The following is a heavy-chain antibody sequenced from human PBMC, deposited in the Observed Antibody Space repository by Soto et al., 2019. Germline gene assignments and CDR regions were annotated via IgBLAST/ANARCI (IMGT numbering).Heavy chain of an antibody. Sequence: EVQLVESGGGLVQPGGSLRLSCAASGFNLGSYWMHWVRQAPGKGLVWVSRINDYGTTINYAESVEGRFTISGDDAKSEVYLQRNNLRAENTAVYYCARGGLEPFDYWGQGALVTVSS. CDR2: INDYGTTI. V-gene: IGHV3-74*01. CDR3: ARGGLEPFDY. D-gene: IGHD1-1*01. J-gene: IGHJ4*02. CDR1: GFNLGSYW.